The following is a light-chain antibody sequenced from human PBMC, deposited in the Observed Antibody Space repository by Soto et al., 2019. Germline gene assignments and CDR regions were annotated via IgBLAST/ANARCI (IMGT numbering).Light chain of an antibody. CDR3: MQALHTPRT. CDR2: LGS. J-gene: IGKJ1*01. V-gene: IGKV2-28*01. CDR1: EDLVYSDGNAY. Sequence: DVVISHPPLSLPVNLEQPASIPCRSSEDLVYSDGNAYLNCFHQRPGQSPQLLIFLGSNRASGVPDRFSGSGSGTDFTLKISRVEAEDVGVYYCMQALHTPRTFGQGTKVDI.